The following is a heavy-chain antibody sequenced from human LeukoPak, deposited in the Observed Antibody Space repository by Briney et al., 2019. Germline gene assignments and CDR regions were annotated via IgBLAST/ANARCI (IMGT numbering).Heavy chain of an antibody. CDR2: MNPDSGNT. J-gene: IGHJ4*02. Sequence: GASVKVSCKASGYSFINYDINWVRQATGQGLEWMGWMNPDSGNTGYAQKFKGRVTMTRHNSIRTAYMEVSSLNSDDTAMYYCARSTMGARRTNDFWGQGTLVTVSS. V-gene: IGHV1-8*01. CDR3: ARSTMGARRTNDF. D-gene: IGHD1-26*01. CDR1: GYSFINYD.